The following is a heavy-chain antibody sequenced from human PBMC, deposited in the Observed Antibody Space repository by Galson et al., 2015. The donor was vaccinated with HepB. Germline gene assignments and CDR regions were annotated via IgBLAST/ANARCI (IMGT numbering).Heavy chain of an antibody. Sequence: SLRLSCAASGFTFSSYSMNWVRQAPGKGLEWVSYISSSSSTIYYADSVKGRFTISRDNAKNSLYLQMNSLRDEDTAVYYCAREAYTNPPPPYYMDVWGKGTTVTVSS. D-gene: IGHD4-11*01. J-gene: IGHJ6*03. CDR1: GFTFSSYS. CDR3: AREAYTNPPPPYYMDV. V-gene: IGHV3-48*02. CDR2: ISSSSSTI.